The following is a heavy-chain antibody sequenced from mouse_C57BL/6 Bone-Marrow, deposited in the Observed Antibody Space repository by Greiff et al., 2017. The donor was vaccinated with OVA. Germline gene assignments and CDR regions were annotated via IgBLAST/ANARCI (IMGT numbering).Heavy chain of an antibody. Sequence: QVQLQQPGAELVKPGASVKLSCKASGYTFTSYWMHWVTQRPGQGLEWIGMIHPNSGSTNYNEKFKSKATLTVDKSSSTADMQLSSLTSEDSAVYYCASYYGSRGDYWGQGNTLTVSS. V-gene: IGHV1-64*01. CDR3: ASYYGSRGDY. J-gene: IGHJ2*01. D-gene: IGHD1-1*01. CDR1: GYTFTSYW. CDR2: IHPNSGST.